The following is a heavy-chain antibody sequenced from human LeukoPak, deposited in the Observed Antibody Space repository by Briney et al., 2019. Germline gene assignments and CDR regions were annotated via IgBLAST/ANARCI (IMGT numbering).Heavy chain of an antibody. J-gene: IGHJ5*02. CDR1: DGSLSGYY. CDR3: ASSSRCSSTSCYFSARTNWFDP. CDR2: INHSGST. V-gene: IGHV4-34*01. D-gene: IGHD2-2*01. Sequence: SETLSLTCAVYDGSLSGYYWSWIRQPPGKGLEGIGEINHSGSTNYNPSLKSQVTISVDKSKNQFSLKLSSVTAADTAVYYCASSSRCSSTSCYFSARTNWFDPWGQGTMVTVSS.